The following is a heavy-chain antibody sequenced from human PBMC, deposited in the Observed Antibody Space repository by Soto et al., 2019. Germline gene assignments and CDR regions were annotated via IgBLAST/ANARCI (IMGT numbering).Heavy chain of an antibody. Sequence: LRLSCAASGFTFSSYGMHWVRQAPGKGLEWVAVISYDGSNKYYADSVKGRFTISRDNSKNTLYLQMNSLRAEDTAVYYCAKNGLERRSDCYSDYWGQGTLVTVSS. V-gene: IGHV3-30*18. CDR3: AKNGLERRSDCYSDY. D-gene: IGHD2-21*02. CDR2: ISYDGSNK. CDR1: GFTFSSYG. J-gene: IGHJ4*02.